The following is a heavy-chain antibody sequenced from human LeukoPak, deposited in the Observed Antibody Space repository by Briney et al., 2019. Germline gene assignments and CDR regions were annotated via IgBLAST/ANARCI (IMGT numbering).Heavy chain of an antibody. D-gene: IGHD5-18*01. V-gene: IGHV4-34*01. J-gene: IGHJ6*03. CDR2: INHSGST. CDR3: ARGRAARGYSYVIYYYYYMDV. CDR1: GGSFSGYY. Sequence: SETLSLTCAVYGGSFSGYYWSWIRQPPGKGLEWIGEINHSGSTNYNPSLKSRVTISVDTSKNQFSLKLSSVTAADTAVYYCARGRAARGYSYVIYYYYYMDVWGKGTTVTVSS.